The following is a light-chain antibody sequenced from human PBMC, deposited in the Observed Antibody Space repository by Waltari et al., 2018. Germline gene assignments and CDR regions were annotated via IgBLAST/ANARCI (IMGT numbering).Light chain of an antibody. J-gene: IGLJ1*01. Sequence: QSALTQPRPVSGSPRPSVTISCTGTSRDVGGYNYVSWYQQHPGKAPQLMIYDVSKRPSGVPDRFSGSKSGNTASLTISGLQAEDEADYYCCSYAGSYTFYVFGTGTKVTVL. CDR1: SRDVGGYNY. CDR2: DVS. V-gene: IGLV2-11*01. CDR3: CSYAGSYTFYV.